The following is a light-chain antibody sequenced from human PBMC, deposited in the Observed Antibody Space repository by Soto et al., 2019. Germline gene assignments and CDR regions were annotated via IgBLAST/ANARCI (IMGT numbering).Light chain of an antibody. CDR1: STDVGRYNY. CDR2: DVS. CDR3: TSYTSDITYV. J-gene: IGLJ1*01. Sequence: QSALTQPASVSGSPGQSITISCTGTSTDVGRYNYVSWYQQHPGTPPKLMVYDVSNRPSWVSNRFSGSKSGITASLTISGLQAEYEADYYCTSYTSDITYVFGTGTEVTGL. V-gene: IGLV2-14*01.